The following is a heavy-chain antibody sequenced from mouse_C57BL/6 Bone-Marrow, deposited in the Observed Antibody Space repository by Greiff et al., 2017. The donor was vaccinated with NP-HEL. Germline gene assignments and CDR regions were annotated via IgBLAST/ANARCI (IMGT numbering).Heavy chain of an antibody. J-gene: IGHJ4*01. CDR3: ARPGDYYGSSVVGY. Sequence: EAGGVDFSRYWMSWVRRAPGKGLEWIGEINPDSSTINYAPSLKDKFIISRDNAKNTLYLQMSKVRSEDTALYYCARPGDYYGSSVVGYWGQGTSVTVSS. V-gene: IGHV4-1*01. CDR1: GVDFSRYW. D-gene: IGHD1-1*01. CDR2: INPDSSTI.